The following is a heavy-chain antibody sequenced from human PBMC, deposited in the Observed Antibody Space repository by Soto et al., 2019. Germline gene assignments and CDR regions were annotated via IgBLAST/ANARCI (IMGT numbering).Heavy chain of an antibody. J-gene: IGHJ4*02. D-gene: IGHD6-19*01. V-gene: IGHV2-5*02. CDR1: GFSLSSSHVA. CDR2: IYWDGNE. Sequence: QITLKESGPPLVNPTQTLTLTCTFTGFSLSSSHVAVGWIRQPPGKAPECLAFIYWDGNEHYSPSLRSRLTLTKDTSKTQLFLTMADMDPEDTATYFCAHGSGWLFDYWGQGTRVTVSS. CDR3: AHGSGWLFDY.